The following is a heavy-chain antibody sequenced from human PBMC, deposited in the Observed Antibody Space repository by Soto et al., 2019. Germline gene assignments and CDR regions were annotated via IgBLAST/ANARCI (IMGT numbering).Heavy chain of an antibody. CDR2: IFWDDDK. CDR1: GFSLTTRGVG. CDR3: AHIPTYYQYDWFDP. J-gene: IGHJ5*02. V-gene: IGHV2-5*02. Sequence: QITLKESGPTLVKPTQTLTLTCTFSGFSLTTRGVGVGWIRQPPGKALECLALIFWDDDKRYSPSLQSRLSITKDTSKNPVVLTMTNVDPVDTATYYCAHIPTYYQYDWFDPWGQGTLVSVSS. D-gene: IGHD3-16*01.